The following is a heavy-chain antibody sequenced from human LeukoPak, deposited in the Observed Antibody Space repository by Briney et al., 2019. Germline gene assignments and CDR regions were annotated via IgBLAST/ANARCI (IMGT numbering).Heavy chain of an antibody. Sequence: SETLSLTCAVYGGSFSGYYWSWIRQPPGKGLEWIGEINHSGSTNYNPSLKSRVTISVDTSKNQFSLKLSSETAADTAVYYCARGSITGIDYWGQGTLVTVSS. CDR1: GGSFSGYY. J-gene: IGHJ4*02. D-gene: IGHD1-20*01. V-gene: IGHV4-34*01. CDR3: ARGSITGIDY. CDR2: INHSGST.